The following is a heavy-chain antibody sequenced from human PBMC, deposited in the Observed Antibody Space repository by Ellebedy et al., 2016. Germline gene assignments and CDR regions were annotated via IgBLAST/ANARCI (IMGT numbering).Heavy chain of an antibody. CDR1: GGTFSSYA. V-gene: IGHV3-66*02. Sequence: SXXASGGTFSSYAISWVRQAPGKGLEWVSVIYSGGSTYYADSVKGRFTISRDNSKNTLYLQMNSLRAEDTAVYYCAKAGPAMVTWAFDIWGQGTMVTVSS. D-gene: IGHD5-18*01. CDR2: IYSGGST. J-gene: IGHJ3*02. CDR3: AKAGPAMVTWAFDI.